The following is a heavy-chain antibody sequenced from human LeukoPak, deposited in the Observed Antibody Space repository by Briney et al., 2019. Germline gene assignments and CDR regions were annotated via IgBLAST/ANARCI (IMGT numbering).Heavy chain of an antibody. CDR1: GGSISSYY. CDR3: ARPGYYYDSSGYFPFDY. D-gene: IGHD3-22*01. J-gene: IGHJ4*02. V-gene: IGHV4-59*08. CDR2: IYYSGST. Sequence: SETLSLTCTVSGGSISSYYWSWIRQPPGKGLEWIGYIYYSGSTNYNPSLKSRVTISVDTSKNQFSLKLSSVTAADTAVYYCARPGYYYDSSGYFPFDYWGQGTLVTVSS.